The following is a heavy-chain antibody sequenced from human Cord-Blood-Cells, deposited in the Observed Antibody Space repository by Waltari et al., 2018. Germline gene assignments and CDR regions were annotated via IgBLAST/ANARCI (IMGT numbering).Heavy chain of an antibody. CDR1: GGSFSGYY. CDR3: ARGPCSSTSCTSFDY. J-gene: IGHJ4*02. V-gene: IGHV4-34*01. D-gene: IGHD2-2*01. CDR2: INHSGST. Sequence: QVQLQQWGAGLLKPSETLSLTCAVYGGSFSGYYWSWIRQPPGKGLEWIGEINHSGSTNYNPSLKSRVTISVDTSKNQFSLKLGSVTAADTAVYYCARGPCSSTSCTSFDYWGQGTLVTVSS.